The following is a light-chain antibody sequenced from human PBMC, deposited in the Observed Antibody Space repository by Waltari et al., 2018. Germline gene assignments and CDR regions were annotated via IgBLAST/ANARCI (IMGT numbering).Light chain of an antibody. Sequence: QSPLTQPAPVSASPGQSITIHCTGTSSAIGGYVYPSRYQQHPGRAPKLIIYEVYKRPSGISSRFSGSKSGNTASLTISGLQPEDEADYYCCSYTNSGTRVFGTGTKVTVL. J-gene: IGLJ1*01. CDR3: CSYTNSGTRV. CDR1: SSAIGGYVY. CDR2: EVY. V-gene: IGLV2-14*03.